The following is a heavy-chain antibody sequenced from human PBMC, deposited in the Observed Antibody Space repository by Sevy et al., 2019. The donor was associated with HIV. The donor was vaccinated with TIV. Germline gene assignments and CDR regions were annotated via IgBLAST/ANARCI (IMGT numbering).Heavy chain of an antibody. V-gene: IGHV1-24*01. Sequence: ASVKVSCKVSGYTLTGLSMHWVRQAPGKGLEWMGSFDPEDGETIYAQNFQGRVTMTEDTSTDTAYMELSSLRSEDTAVYFCATTKDYYDSSRCPFDYWGQGTLVTVSS. CDR2: FDPEDGET. J-gene: IGHJ4*02. CDR1: GYTLTGLS. CDR3: ATTKDYYDSSRCPFDY. D-gene: IGHD3-22*01.